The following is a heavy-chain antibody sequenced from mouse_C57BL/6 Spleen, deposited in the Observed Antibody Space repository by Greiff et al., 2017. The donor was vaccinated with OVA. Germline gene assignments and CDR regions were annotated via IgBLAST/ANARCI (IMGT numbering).Heavy chain of an antibody. Sequence: EVQLQQSGPELVKPGASVKISCKASGYSFTGYYMNWVKQSPEKSLEWIGEINPSTGGTTYNQKFKAKATLTVDKSSSTAYMQLKSLTSEDSAVYYCARRVYYYGSSYGYFDVWGTGTTVTVPS. V-gene: IGHV1-42*01. D-gene: IGHD1-1*01. J-gene: IGHJ1*03. CDR1: GYSFTGYY. CDR2: INPSTGGT. CDR3: ARRVYYYGSSYGYFDV.